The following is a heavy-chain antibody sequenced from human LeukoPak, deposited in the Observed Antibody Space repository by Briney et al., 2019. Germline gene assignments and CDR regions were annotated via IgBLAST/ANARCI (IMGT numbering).Heavy chain of an antibody. V-gene: IGHV3-7*04. CDR1: GFTFTTYW. Sequence: PGWSLRLSCAASGFTFTTYWMAWVRQAPGKGLEWVANIQQDGGDKYYMDSVKGRFTISRDNANNALHLQMNSLRDEDTAVYYCARVAAAVPDYWGQGTLVTVSS. CDR3: ARVAAAVPDY. CDR2: IQQDGGDK. J-gene: IGHJ4*02. D-gene: IGHD6-13*01.